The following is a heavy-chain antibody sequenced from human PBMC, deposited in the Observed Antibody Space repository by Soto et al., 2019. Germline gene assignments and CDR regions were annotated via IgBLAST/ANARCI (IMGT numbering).Heavy chain of an antibody. CDR3: ARNILGGTTDY. Sequence: ASVKVSCKASGYTFTSYYMHWVRQAPGQGLEWMGIINASGGNTSYAQKFQGRVTVTRDTSTSTAYMELSSLRSEDTAVYYCARNILGGTTDYWGPGTLVTVSS. J-gene: IGHJ4*02. V-gene: IGHV1-46*01. CDR1: GYTFTSYY. CDR2: INASGGNT. D-gene: IGHD1-7*01.